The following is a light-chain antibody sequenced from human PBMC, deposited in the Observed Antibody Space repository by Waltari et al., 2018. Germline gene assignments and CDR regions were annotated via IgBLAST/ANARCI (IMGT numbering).Light chain of an antibody. J-gene: IGKJ5*01. CDR3: QQYNNWPLTVT. Sequence: EIVMTQSPATVSVSPGERATLSCRASQSISTNLAWYQQKPGQAPGLLIYGASTRATGSPVRFSGSGSGTEFTLTISSLQSEDFGLYYCQQYNNWPLTVTFGQGTRL. V-gene: IGKV3D-15*01. CDR2: GAS. CDR1: QSISTN.